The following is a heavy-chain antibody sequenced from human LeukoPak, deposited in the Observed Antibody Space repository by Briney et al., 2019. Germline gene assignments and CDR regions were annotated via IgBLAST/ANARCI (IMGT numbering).Heavy chain of an antibody. CDR1: GFTFSSCA. Sequence: GGSLRLSCAASGFTFSSCALSWVRQAPGQGLEWISIISESGVITYYADSVKGRFNITRDNSKNTLYLQMNSLRAEDTAVYYCAKVGRDVAAAGPYYFDYWGQGTLVTVSS. V-gene: IGHV3-23*01. D-gene: IGHD6-13*01. J-gene: IGHJ4*02. CDR2: ISESGVIT. CDR3: AKVGRDVAAAGPYYFDY.